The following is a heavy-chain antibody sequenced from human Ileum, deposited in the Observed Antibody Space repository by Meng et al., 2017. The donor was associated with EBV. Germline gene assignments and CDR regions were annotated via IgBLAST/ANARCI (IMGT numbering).Heavy chain of an antibody. V-gene: IGHV4-61*08. D-gene: IGHD3-22*01. Sequence: QVQLQESGPGLVKPSQPLSLTCTLSDDSISSGGYYWSWVRQSPGRGLEWIGYIYYSGSTNYNPSLKSRVTISVDTSKNQFSLKLSSVTAADTAVYYCARTNYDSSGYYNWCDPWGQGTMVTVSA. CDR1: DDSISSGGYY. CDR2: IYYSGST. CDR3: ARTNYDSSGYYNWCDP. J-gene: IGHJ5*02.